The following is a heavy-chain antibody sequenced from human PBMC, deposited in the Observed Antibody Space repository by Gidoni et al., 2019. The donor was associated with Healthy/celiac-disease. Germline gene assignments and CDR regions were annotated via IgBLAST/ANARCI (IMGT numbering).Heavy chain of an antibody. CDR1: GFPFSRHS. V-gene: IGHV3-48*02. CDR3: ARVRNWGERIDY. Sequence: EVQLVESGGGLVQPGGSLRLSCAAAGFPFSRHSMNWVRQAPGKGLGWVSYISSSSSTIYYADSVKGRFTISRDNAKNSLYLQMNSLRDEDTAVYYCARVRNWGERIDYWGQGTLVTVSS. D-gene: IGHD7-27*01. CDR2: ISSSSSTI. J-gene: IGHJ4*02.